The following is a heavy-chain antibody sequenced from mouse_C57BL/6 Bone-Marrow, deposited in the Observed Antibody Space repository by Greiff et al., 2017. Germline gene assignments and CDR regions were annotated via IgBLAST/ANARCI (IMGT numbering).Heavy chain of an antibody. Sequence: EVQLQQPGAELVMPGASVKLSCTASGFNIKDDYMHWVKQRPEQGLEWIGWIDPENGDTEYASKFQGKATITADTSSNTAYLQLSSLTSEDTAVYYCTRYDGYYEGWFAYWGQGTLVTVSA. V-gene: IGHV14-4*01. D-gene: IGHD2-3*01. CDR3: TRYDGYYEGWFAY. J-gene: IGHJ3*01. CDR1: GFNIKDDY. CDR2: IDPENGDT.